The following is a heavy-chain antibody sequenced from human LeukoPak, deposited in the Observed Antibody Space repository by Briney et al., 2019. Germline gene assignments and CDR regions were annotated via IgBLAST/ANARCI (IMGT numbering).Heavy chain of an antibody. V-gene: IGHV3-23*01. CDR1: GFTFSSYS. J-gene: IGHJ4*02. CDR2: INRNGGTT. CDR3: AFQVRGVIH. D-gene: IGHD3-10*01. Sequence: PGGSLRLSCAASGFTFSSYSMNWVRQAPGKGLEWVSGINRNGGTTYYADSVKGRFTISRDNSKNTLYLQMNRLRAEDTAVYYCAFQVRGVIHWGQGTQVTVSS.